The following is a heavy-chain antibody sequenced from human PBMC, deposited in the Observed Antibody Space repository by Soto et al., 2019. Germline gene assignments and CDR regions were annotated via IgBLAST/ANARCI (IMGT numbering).Heavy chain of an antibody. CDR1: GYTFTSYA. CDR3: ARDAPPADY. J-gene: IGHJ4*02. V-gene: IGHV1-18*01. Sequence: QVQLVQSGAEGKKPGASVNVSCKASGYTFTSYAIGWVRQAPGQGLEWMGWFSAYNGNTNYAQKLQGRVTMTAATSTSTAYMELRSLRSDDTSVYFCARDAPPADYWGQGTLVTVSS. CDR2: FSAYNGNT.